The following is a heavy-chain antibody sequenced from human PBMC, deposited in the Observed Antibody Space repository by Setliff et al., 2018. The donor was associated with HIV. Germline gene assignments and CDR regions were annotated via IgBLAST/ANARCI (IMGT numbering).Heavy chain of an antibody. J-gene: IGHJ4*02. CDR1: GGLISSHIYQ. CDR2: IYTSGST. Sequence: PSETLSLTCTVSGGLISSHIYQWGWIRQPPGKGLEWIGSIYTSGSTNYNPSLKSRVTMSVDTSKNQFSLKLSSVTAADTAVYYCARSPSYRSSWEYYFDYWGQGILVTVPQ. CDR3: ARSPSYRSSWEYYFDY. D-gene: IGHD6-13*01. V-gene: IGHV4-39*07.